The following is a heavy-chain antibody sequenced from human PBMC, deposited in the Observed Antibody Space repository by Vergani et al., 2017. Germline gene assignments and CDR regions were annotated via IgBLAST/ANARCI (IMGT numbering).Heavy chain of an antibody. D-gene: IGHD2-21*02. CDR1: GYSFTSYW. V-gene: IGHV5-51*01. CDR3: ARHGEDKNCGGDCYSGYYYGMDV. Sequence: EVQLVQSGAEVKKPGESLKISCKGSGYSFTSYWIGWVRQMPGKGLDWMGIIYPGDSDTRYSPSSQGQVTISADKSISTAYLQWSSLKASDTAMYYCARHGEDKNCGGDCYSGYYYGMDVWGQGTTVTVSS. J-gene: IGHJ6*02. CDR2: IYPGDSDT.